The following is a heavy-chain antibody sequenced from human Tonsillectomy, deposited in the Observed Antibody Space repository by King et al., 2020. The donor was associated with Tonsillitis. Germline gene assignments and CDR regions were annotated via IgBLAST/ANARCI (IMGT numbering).Heavy chain of an antibody. CDR2: MYETGTI. CDR3: ARYVSGSFDY. Sequence: QLQESGPGVVKSSETLSLTCTVSGGSISSGDHFWAWIRQPPGKGLEWIGYMYETGTIFYNPSLKSRITLSGGTSENRFSLKLSSVTAADTAVYFCARYVSGSFDYWGQGALVTVSS. D-gene: IGHD1-26*01. J-gene: IGHJ4*02. V-gene: IGHV4-39*01. CDR1: GGSISSGDHF.